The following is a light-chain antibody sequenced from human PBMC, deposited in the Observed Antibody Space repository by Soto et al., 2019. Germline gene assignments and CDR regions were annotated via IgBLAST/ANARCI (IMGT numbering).Light chain of an antibody. V-gene: IGLV2-23*02. Sequence: QSALTQPASVSGSPGQSITISCTGTSSDVGNYNLVSWYQQHPDKAPKLMIHEVSKRPSGVSNRFSGSKSGNTASLTISGLQAEDEAAYHCCSYAGSSSNWVFGGGTKLTVL. CDR1: SSDVGNYNL. J-gene: IGLJ3*02. CDR3: CSYAGSSSNWV. CDR2: EVS.